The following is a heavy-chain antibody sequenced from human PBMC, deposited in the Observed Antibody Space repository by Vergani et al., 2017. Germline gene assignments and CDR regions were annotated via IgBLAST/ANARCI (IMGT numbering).Heavy chain of an antibody. V-gene: IGHV4-30-2*05. CDR2: IYYSGST. J-gene: IGHJ3*02. D-gene: IGHD6-19*01. Sequence: QLQLQESGSGLVKPSQTLSLTCAVSGGSISSGGYSWSWIRQPPGKGLEWIGYIYYSGSTYYNPSLKSRVTISVDTSKNQFSLKLSSVTAADTAVYYCARVDSSGWYDAFDIWGQGTMATVSS. CDR3: ARVDSSGWYDAFDI. CDR1: GGSISSGGYS.